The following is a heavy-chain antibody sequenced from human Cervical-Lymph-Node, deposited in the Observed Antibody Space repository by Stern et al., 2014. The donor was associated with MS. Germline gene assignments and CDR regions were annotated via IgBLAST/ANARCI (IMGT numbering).Heavy chain of an antibody. D-gene: IGHD6-6*01. Sequence: MQLVESGAEVKKPGSSVKVSCKASGGTFSSYAISWVRQAPGQGLEWMGGIIPIFGTANYAEKFQGRVTITADESTSTAYMELSSLRSEDTAVYYCASDDVPNYYYGMDVWGQGTTVTVSS. V-gene: IGHV1-69*01. CDR3: ASDDVPNYYYGMDV. CDR1: GGTFSSYA. J-gene: IGHJ6*02. CDR2: IIPIFGTA.